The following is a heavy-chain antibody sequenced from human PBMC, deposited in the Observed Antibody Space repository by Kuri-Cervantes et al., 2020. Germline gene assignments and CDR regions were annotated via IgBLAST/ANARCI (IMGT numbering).Heavy chain of an antibody. CDR3: AREFGTHYGDYEDY. J-gene: IGHJ4*02. CDR1: GFTFTSSA. V-gene: IGHV1-58*01. D-gene: IGHD4-17*01. Sequence: SVKVSCKASGFTFTSSAVQWVRQARGQRLEWIGWIVVGSGNTNYAQKFQERVTITRDTSTSTAYMELSSLRAEDTAVYYCAREFGTHYGDYEDYWGQGTLVTVSS. CDR2: IVVGSGNT.